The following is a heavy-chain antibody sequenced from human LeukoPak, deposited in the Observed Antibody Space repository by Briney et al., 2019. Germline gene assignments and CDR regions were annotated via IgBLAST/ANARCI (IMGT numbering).Heavy chain of an antibody. Sequence: PGGSLRLSCAASGFTVSNNYMSWVRQAPGKGLEWVSLIYSGGSTKYADSVKGRFTISRDNSRNTLYLEMNSLRAEDTAVYYCAKDGQWLVRGWFDSWGQGTLVTVSS. V-gene: IGHV3-53*01. J-gene: IGHJ5*01. CDR3: AKDGQWLVRGWFDS. D-gene: IGHD6-19*01. CDR2: IYSGGST. CDR1: GFTVSNNY.